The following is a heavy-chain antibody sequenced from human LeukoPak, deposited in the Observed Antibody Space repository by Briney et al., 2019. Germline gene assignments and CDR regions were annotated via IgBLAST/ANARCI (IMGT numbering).Heavy chain of an antibody. J-gene: IGHJ6*02. CDR2: MNPNSGNT. V-gene: IGHV1-8*02. CDR3: ARDYGMDV. CDR1: GYTFAGYY. Sequence: ASVKVSCKASGYTFAGYYMHWVRQATGQGLEWMGWMNPNSGNTGYAQKFQSRVTMTRNTSISTAYMELSSLRSEDTAVYYCARDYGMDVWGQGTTVTVSS.